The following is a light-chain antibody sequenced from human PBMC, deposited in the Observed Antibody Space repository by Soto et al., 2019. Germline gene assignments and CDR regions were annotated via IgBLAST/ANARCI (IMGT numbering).Light chain of an antibody. Sequence: QSALTQPASVSGSPGQSITISCTGTSNDVGTSSYVSWYQQHPGKAPKLIIYDVSNRPSGVSNRFSGSKSGNTASLTISGLQAEDETAYYCSSYTTISTSVVFGGGTKLTVL. CDR3: SSYTTISTSVV. V-gene: IGLV2-14*01. J-gene: IGLJ2*01. CDR1: SNDVGTSSY. CDR2: DVS.